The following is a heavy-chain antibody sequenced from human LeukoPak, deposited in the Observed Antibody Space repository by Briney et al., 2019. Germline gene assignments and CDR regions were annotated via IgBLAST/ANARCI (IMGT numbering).Heavy chain of an antibody. CDR2: ISYDGSNK. J-gene: IGHJ4*02. Sequence: GGSLRLSCAASGFTFNNYAIHWVRQAPGKGLEWVAVISYDGSNKYYADSVKGRFTISRDNSKNTLYLQMNSLRAEDTAVYYCARDMGITIFGVAPPDYWGQGTLVTISS. D-gene: IGHD3-3*01. CDR1: GFTFNNYA. V-gene: IGHV3-30-3*01. CDR3: ARDMGITIFGVAPPDY.